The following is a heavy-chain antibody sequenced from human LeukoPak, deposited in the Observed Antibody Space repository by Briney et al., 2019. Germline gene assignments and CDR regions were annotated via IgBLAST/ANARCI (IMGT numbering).Heavy chain of an antibody. V-gene: IGHV4-34*01. D-gene: IGHD6-19*01. CDR2: INHSGST. J-gene: IGHJ4*02. CDR1: GGSFSGYY. CDR3: ARDSTGSIAVAGSFDY. Sequence: SETLSLTCAVYGGSFSGYYWSWIRQPPGKGLEWIGEINHSGSTNYNPSLKSRVTISVDTSKNQFSLKLSSVTAADTAAYYCARDSTGSIAVAGSFDYWGQGTLVTVSS.